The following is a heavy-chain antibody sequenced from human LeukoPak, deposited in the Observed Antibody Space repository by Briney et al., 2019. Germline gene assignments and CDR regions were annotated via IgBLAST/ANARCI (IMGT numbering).Heavy chain of an antibody. CDR3: ANQDSTEYSYYFDF. V-gene: IGHV3-30*18. D-gene: IGHD2/OR15-2a*01. J-gene: IGHJ4*02. CDR2: ISYDGSNR. Sequence: GGSLRLSCAASGFTFSSYGMHWVRQAPGKGLEWVAVISYDGSNRYYADSVKGRFTISRDTSKNTLYLQMNSLRAEDTAVYYCANQDSTEYSYYFDFWGQGTLVTVSS. CDR1: GFTFSSYG.